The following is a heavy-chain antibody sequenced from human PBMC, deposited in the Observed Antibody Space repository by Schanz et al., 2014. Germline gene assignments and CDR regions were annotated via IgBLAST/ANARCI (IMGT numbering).Heavy chain of an antibody. D-gene: IGHD3-10*01. V-gene: IGHV1-69*04. CDR2: IIPILGIA. Sequence: QVQLVQSGDEVKKPGASVKVSCKTSGYTFSDYGITWVRQAPGQGLEWMGRIIPILGIANYAQKFQGRVTITADTSTTTAYMELSGLRSEDTAVYYCARAHFGSGHGDVWGQGTTVTGSS. CDR1: GYTFSDYG. J-gene: IGHJ6*02. CDR3: ARAHFGSGHGDV.